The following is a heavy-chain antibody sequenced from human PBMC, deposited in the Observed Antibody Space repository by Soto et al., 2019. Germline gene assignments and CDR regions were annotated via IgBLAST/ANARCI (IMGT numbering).Heavy chain of an antibody. V-gene: IGHV3-43*01. Sequence: GGSLRLSCAASGFSFEDYTMHWVRQGPGKGPEWISLISWDGGITDYSDSVKGRFISSRDNSKNSLFLEMNSLTSEDAAMYFCARDSYDKLTSQKRYFDFWGQGTLVTVSS. J-gene: IGHJ4*02. D-gene: IGHD3-9*01. CDR1: GFSFEDYT. CDR3: ARDSYDKLTSQKRYFDF. CDR2: ISWDGGIT.